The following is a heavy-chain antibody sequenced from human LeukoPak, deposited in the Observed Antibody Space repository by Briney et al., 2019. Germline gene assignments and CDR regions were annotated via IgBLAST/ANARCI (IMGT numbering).Heavy chain of an antibody. Sequence: ASVKVSCKASGYTFTSYTIHWVRRAPGQRLEWMGWINADNGDTKYSQKFQGRVTIARDTSASTAYMELSSLRSEDTAVYYCARDRGGTGDFDYWGQGTLVTVSS. J-gene: IGHJ4*02. V-gene: IGHV1-3*01. CDR3: ARDRGGTGDFDY. D-gene: IGHD1-1*01. CDR2: INADNGDT. CDR1: GYTFTSYT.